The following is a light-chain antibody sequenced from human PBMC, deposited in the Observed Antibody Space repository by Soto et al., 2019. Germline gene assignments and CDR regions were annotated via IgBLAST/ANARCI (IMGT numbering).Light chain of an antibody. Sequence: EIVMTQSPATLSVSPGERATLSCRASHSVSSSLAWYQQKPGQAPRLLIYDASTRATGIPARFTGSGSGTEFTLPISSLQSEDFAVYFCQQYKDWPPVYTFGQGTKLDIK. CDR3: QQYKDWPPVYT. J-gene: IGKJ2*01. CDR2: DAS. V-gene: IGKV3D-15*01. CDR1: HSVSSS.